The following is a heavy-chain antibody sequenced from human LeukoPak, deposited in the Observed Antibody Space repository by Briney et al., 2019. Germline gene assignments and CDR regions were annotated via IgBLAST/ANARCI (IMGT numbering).Heavy chain of an antibody. V-gene: IGHV3-23*01. J-gene: IGHJ6*03. CDR2: IISSGGVT. CDR1: GFPFSSYA. Sequence: PGGSLRLSCAASGFPFSSYAMSWVRQAPGKGLEWVSSIISSGGVTYYADSVKGRFTISRDNSKKSLYLQMNSLRAEDTAVYYCARDGDTVLTRGYYYYMDVWGKGTTVTVSS. D-gene: IGHD4-23*01. CDR3: ARDGDTVLTRGYYYYMDV.